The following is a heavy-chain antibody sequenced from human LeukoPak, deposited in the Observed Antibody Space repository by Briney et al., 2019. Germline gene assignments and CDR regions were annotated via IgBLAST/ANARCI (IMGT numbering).Heavy chain of an antibody. J-gene: IGHJ4*02. CDR3: ARHIVWFGGGVYYFDY. CDR2: IYYSGST. D-gene: IGHD3-16*01. Sequence: SETLSLTCTVSGGSISSGDYYWSWIRQPPGKGLEWIGYIYYSGSTYYNPSLKSRVTISVDTSKNQFSLKLSSVTAADTAVYYCARHIVWFGGGVYYFDYWGQGTLVTVSS. V-gene: IGHV4-30-4*08. CDR1: GGSISSGDYY.